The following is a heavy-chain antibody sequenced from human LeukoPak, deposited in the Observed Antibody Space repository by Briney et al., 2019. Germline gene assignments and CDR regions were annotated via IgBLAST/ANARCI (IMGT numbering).Heavy chain of an antibody. J-gene: IGHJ4*02. CDR1: GGAISSYY. D-gene: IGHD2-2*01. CDR3: ARDGDYCSSTSCFTYFDY. V-gene: IGHV4-4*07. Sequence: SETLSLTCTVSGGAISSYYWSWIRQPAGKGLEWIGRIYTSGSTNYNPSLKSRVTMSVDTSKNQFSLKLSSVTAADTAVYYCARDGDYCSSTSCFTYFDYWGQGTLVTVSS. CDR2: IYTSGST.